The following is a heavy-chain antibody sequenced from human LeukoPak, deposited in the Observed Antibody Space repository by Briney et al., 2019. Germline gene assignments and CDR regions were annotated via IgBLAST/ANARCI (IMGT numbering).Heavy chain of an antibody. D-gene: IGHD2-2*01. CDR3: ASSLGYCSSTSCYGY. J-gene: IGHJ4*02. Sequence: ASVKVSCKASGYTFTGYYIHWVRQAPGQGLEWMGWINPNSGGTNYAQKFQGRVTMTRDTSISTAYMELSRLRSDDTAVYYCASSLGYCSSTSCYGYWGQGTLVTVSS. CDR1: GYTFTGYY. CDR2: INPNSGGT. V-gene: IGHV1-2*02.